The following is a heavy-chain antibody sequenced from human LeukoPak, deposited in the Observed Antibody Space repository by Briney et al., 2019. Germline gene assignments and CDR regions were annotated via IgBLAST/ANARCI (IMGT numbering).Heavy chain of an antibody. V-gene: IGHV3-49*04. CDR1: GFTFGDYT. J-gene: IGHJ5*02. Sequence: GGSLRLSCTASGFTFGDYTMNWVRQAPGKGLEWVGFIRSKAYGWTTEYAASVKGRFTISRDDSKTIAYLKMNSLKTEDTALYYCTRDRSGYYYNWFDHWGQGTLVTVSS. CDR2: IRSKAYGWTT. CDR3: TRDRSGYYYNWFDH. D-gene: IGHD3-22*01.